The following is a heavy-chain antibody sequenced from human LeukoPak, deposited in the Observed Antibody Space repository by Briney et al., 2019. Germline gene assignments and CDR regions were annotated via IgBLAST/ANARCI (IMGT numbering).Heavy chain of an antibody. Sequence: GGSLRLSCAASGFTFSSYEMNWVRQAPGKGLEWVSYISSSGSTIYYADSVKGRFTISRDNAKNSLYLQMNSLRAEDTAVYYCARVSEASLYGSGSPKRNYGMDVWGQGTMVTVSS. CDR1: GFTFSSYE. D-gene: IGHD3-10*01. CDR3: ARVSEASLYGSGSPKRNYGMDV. V-gene: IGHV3-48*03. CDR2: ISSSGSTI. J-gene: IGHJ6*02.